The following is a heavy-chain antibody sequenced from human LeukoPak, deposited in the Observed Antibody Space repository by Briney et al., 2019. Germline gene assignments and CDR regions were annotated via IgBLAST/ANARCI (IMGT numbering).Heavy chain of an antibody. D-gene: IGHD2-2*01. CDR3: AKDERYCSSTSCYYFDY. Sequence: GGSLRLSCAASGFTFSSYAMSWVRQAPGKGLEWVSAISGSGGSTYYADSVKGRFTISRDNSKNTLYLQMNSLRAEDTAVYYCAKDERYCSSTSCYYFDYWGQGTLVTVSS. CDR1: GFTFSSYA. CDR2: ISGSGGST. J-gene: IGHJ4*02. V-gene: IGHV3-23*01.